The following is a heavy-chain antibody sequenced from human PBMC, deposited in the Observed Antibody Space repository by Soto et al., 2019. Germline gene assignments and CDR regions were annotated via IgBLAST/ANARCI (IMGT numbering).Heavy chain of an antibody. V-gene: IGHV4-61*01. D-gene: IGHD6-13*01. CDR3: ARGKAAAGTRYYYYYYGMDV. Sequence: PSETLSLTCTVSGCSVSSGSYYWSWIRQPPGKGLEWIGYIYYSGSTNYNPSLKSRVTISVDTSKNQFSLKLSSVTAADTAVYYCARGKAAAGTRYYYYYYGMDVWGQGTTVTVSS. CDR1: GCSVSSGSYY. CDR2: IYYSGST. J-gene: IGHJ6*02.